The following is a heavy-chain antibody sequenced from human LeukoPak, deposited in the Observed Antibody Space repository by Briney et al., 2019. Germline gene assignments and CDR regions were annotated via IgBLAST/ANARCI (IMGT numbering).Heavy chain of an antibody. V-gene: IGHV3-21*01. Sequence: GGSMRLSCAASGFTFSSYSMNWLRQAPGKGLEWVSSIRSNSNYIYYAYSVKGRFTTSRDNAKNSLYLQMNSLRAEDTAVYYCARHPYIAVAGTYYYYGMDVWGQGTTVTVSS. CDR1: GFTFSSYS. CDR3: ARHPYIAVAGTYYYYGMDV. D-gene: IGHD6-19*01. J-gene: IGHJ6*02. CDR2: IRSNSNYI.